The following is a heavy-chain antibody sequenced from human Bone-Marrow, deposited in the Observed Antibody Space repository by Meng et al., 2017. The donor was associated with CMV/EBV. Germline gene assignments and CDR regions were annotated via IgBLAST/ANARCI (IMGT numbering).Heavy chain of an antibody. CDR3: ARPRWGFGELLFGGFDP. V-gene: IGHV4-34*01. Sequence: PQTRSPTCAVYGGSFSGYYWTWIRQPPGKGLEWIGEINSSGSTNYNPSRKTRVTISVDTSKNQFSLKLRSVTAADTAVYYCARPRWGFGELLFGGFDPWGQGTLVTVSS. CDR2: INSSGST. CDR1: GGSFSGYY. D-gene: IGHD3-10*01. J-gene: IGHJ5*02.